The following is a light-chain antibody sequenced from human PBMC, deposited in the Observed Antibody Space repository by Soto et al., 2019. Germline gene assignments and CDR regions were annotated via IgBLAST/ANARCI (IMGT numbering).Light chain of an antibody. V-gene: IGKV4-1*01. J-gene: IGKJ3*01. Sequence: DIVMTQSPDSLAVSLGERATINCKSSQNVLYSSNNKNYLAWYQQKPGQPPKLLIYWASTRESGVPDRFSGSGSGTDFTLTISSLQVEDVGLYYCQQYYTTPVTFGPGTKVDIK. CDR1: QNVLYSSNNKNY. CDR3: QQYYTTPVT. CDR2: WAS.